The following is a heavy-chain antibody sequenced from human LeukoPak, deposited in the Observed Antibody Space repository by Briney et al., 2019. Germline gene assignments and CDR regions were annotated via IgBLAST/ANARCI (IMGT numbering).Heavy chain of an antibody. CDR3: ARVTGYRIEDYFDY. CDR1: GGSISSSSYY. CDR2: IYYSGST. V-gene: IGHV4-61*05. J-gene: IGHJ4*02. Sequence: SETLSLTCTVSGGSISSSSYYWGWIRQPPGKGLEWIGYIYYSGSTNYNPSLKSRVTISVETSKNEFSLKLRSVTAADTAVYYCARVTGYRIEDYFDYWGQGTLVTVSS. D-gene: IGHD6-13*01.